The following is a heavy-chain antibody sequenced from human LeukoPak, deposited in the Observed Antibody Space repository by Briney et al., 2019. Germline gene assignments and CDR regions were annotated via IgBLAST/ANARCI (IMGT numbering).Heavy chain of an antibody. J-gene: IGHJ4*02. D-gene: IGHD6-6*01. CDR3: AKRQLGHIDY. CDR1: RFTFSNYG. V-gene: IGHV3-30*18. CDR2: ISYDGSNK. Sequence: PGGSLRLSCAASRFTFSNYGMHWVCQAPGKGLEWLAVISYDGSNKYYADSVKGRFTISGDNSKNTLYLQMNSLRAEDTAVYYCAKRQLGHIDYWGQGTLVIVSS.